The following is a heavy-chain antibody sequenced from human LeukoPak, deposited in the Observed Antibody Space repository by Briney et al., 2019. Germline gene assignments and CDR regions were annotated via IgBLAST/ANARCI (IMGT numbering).Heavy chain of an antibody. CDR3: AKDLSYDILTGYHDY. V-gene: IGHV3-30*02. CDR2: IRYDGSNK. Sequence: GGSLRLPCAASGFTFSSYGMHWVRQAPGKGLEWVAFIRYDGSNKYYADSVKGRFPISRDNSKNTLYLLMNSLRAEDTAVYYCAKDLSYDILTGYHDYWGQGTLVTVSS. D-gene: IGHD3-9*01. CDR1: GFTFSSYG. J-gene: IGHJ4*02.